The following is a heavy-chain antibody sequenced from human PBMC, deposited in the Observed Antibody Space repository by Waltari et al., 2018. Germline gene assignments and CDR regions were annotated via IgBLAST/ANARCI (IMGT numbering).Heavy chain of an antibody. Sequence: QVQLQESGPGLVKPSETLSLTCGVSGYSISGAYYWGWSRQPPGKGLEWIGNIYHSGTPYYNPSLKSRVTISVDTSNNLFFLNLTSVTAADTAIYYCAREIRAGHVAVWGQGTAVTVS. V-gene: IGHV4-38-2*02. CDR3: AREIRAGHVAV. J-gene: IGHJ6*02. CDR2: IYHSGTP. CDR1: GYSISGAYY.